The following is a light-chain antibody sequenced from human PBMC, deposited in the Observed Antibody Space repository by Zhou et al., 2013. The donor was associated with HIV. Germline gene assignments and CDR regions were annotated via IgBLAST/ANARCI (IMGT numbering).Light chain of an antibody. CDR2: DTS. CDR1: ETVGRS. CDR3: QQYKSFLLS. Sequence: IQMTQSPSIVSASLGVRVTITCRANETVGRSLAWYQQKRGKAPTLVIYDTSILDKGVPSRFAGSGSGTEFILTITSLQPDDLGTYFCQQYKSFLLSFGGGTKVEIK. J-gene: IGKJ4*01. V-gene: IGKV1-5*01.